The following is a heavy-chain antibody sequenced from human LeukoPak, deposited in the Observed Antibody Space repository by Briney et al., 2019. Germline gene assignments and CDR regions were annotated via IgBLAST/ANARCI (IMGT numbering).Heavy chain of an antibody. CDR1: GFTFSSCA. J-gene: IGHJ6*02. CDR2: ISGSGTAT. Sequence: GGSLRLSCAASGFTFSSCAMSWVRQAPGKGLEWVSGISGSGTATYYADSVKGWFTISRDNSKNTLYLQVNSLRAEDTALYYCARGNSGSYPGRPYYGMDVWGQGTTVTVSS. D-gene: IGHD1-26*01. V-gene: IGHV3-23*01. CDR3: ARGNSGSYPGRPYYGMDV.